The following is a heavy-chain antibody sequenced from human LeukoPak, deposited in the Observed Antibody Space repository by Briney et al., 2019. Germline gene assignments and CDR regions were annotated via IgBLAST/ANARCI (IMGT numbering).Heavy chain of an antibody. CDR2: IYYSGST. Sequence: PSETLSLTCTVSGGSISSYYLSWIRQPPGKGLEWIGYIYYSGSTNYNPSLESRVTISVDTSKNQFSLKLSSMTAADTAVYYCARHSLYYYGSGSQIWGQGTMVTVSS. CDR1: GGSISSYY. CDR3: ARHSLYYYGSGSQI. D-gene: IGHD3-10*01. J-gene: IGHJ3*02. V-gene: IGHV4-59*08.